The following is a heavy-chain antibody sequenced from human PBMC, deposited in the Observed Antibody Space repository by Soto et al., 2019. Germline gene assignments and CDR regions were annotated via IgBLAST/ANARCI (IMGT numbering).Heavy chain of an antibody. CDR1: GYTFTSYY. Sequence: QVQLVQSGAEVKKPGASVKVSCKASGYTFTSYYMHWVRQAPGQGLEWMGIINLSGGSTSYAQKFQGRVTMTRDTSTSTVYMELSSLRSEDTAVYYCARVRLVGRRQNNWFDPWGQGTLVTVSS. CDR2: INLSGGST. CDR3: ARVRLVGRRQNNWFDP. D-gene: IGHD2-21*01. V-gene: IGHV1-46*03. J-gene: IGHJ5*02.